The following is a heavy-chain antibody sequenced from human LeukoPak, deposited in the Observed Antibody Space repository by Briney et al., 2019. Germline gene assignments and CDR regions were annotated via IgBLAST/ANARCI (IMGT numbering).Heavy chain of an antibody. CDR2: IYYTGST. CDR3: ARQGLVPRSGWPSYFDP. CDR1: GGSISSYY. Sequence: SVTLSLTCTVSGGSISSYYWSWIRQPPGKGLEWIGYIYYTGSTNYNPSLQSRVTISVDTSKNQISLKLTSVTAADAALYYCARQGLVPRSGWPSYFDPWGQGTLVTVSS. V-gene: IGHV4-59*08. D-gene: IGHD6-19*01. J-gene: IGHJ5*02.